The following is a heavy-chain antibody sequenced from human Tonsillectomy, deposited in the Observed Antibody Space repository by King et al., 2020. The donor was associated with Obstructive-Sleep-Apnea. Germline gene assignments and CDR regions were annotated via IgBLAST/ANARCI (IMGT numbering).Heavy chain of an antibody. Sequence: DVQLVESGGGLVQPGGSLRLSCAASGFTFRTYAMSWVRQAPGKGLEWVSAISGSGGSTYYADSVKGRFTISSDNSKNTLYLQMNSLRAEDTAVYYCAKNPGSYYENYYFDYWGQGTLVTVSP. CDR1: GFTFRTYA. CDR2: ISGSGGST. D-gene: IGHD3-22*01. CDR3: AKNPGSYYENYYFDY. J-gene: IGHJ4*02. V-gene: IGHV3-23*04.